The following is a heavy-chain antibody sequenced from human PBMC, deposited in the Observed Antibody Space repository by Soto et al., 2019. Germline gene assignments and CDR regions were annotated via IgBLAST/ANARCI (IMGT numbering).Heavy chain of an antibody. V-gene: IGHV3-23*01. Sequence: SLRLSCAASGFTFSSYAMSWVRQAPGKGLEWVSDIIDSGGSTYYADSVKGRFTISRDNSKSTLYLQMNSLRAEDTAVYYCGKGRSYYYYYGVDVWGQGTTVTVSS. CDR3: GKGRSYYYYYGVDV. CDR2: IIDSGGST. J-gene: IGHJ6*02. D-gene: IGHD1-26*01. CDR1: GFTFSSYA.